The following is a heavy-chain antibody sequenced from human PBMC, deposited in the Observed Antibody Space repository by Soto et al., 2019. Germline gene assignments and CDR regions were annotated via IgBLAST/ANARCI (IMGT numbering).Heavy chain of an antibody. CDR3: ARDSYHDILTGYYTPGDYYGMDV. D-gene: IGHD3-9*01. CDR1: GYTFSSYG. CDR2: ISAYNGNT. V-gene: IGHV1-18*01. Sequence: ASAKVSCKASGYTFSSYGISWVRQAPGQGLEVMGWISAYNGNTNYAQKLQGRVTMTTDTSTSTAYMELRSLRSDDTAVYYCARDSYHDILTGYYTPGDYYGMDVWGQGTTVTVSS. J-gene: IGHJ6*02.